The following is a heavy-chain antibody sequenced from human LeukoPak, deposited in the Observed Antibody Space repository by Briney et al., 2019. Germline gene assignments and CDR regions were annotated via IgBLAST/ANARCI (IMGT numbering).Heavy chain of an antibody. Sequence: PSETLSPTCAVYGGSFSGYYWSWIRQPPGKGLEWIGEINHSGSTNYNPSLKSRVTISVDTSKNQFSLKLSSVTAADTAVYYCARQRRNRITIFGVVPDAFDIWGQGTMVTVSS. CDR3: ARQRRNRITIFGVVPDAFDI. V-gene: IGHV4-34*01. CDR2: INHSGST. J-gene: IGHJ3*02. D-gene: IGHD3-3*01. CDR1: GGSFSGYY.